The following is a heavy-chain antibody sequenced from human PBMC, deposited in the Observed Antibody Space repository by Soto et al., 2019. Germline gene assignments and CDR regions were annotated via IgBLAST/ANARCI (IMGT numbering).Heavy chain of an antibody. V-gene: IGHV3-30*18. CDR2: CSFDGTQQ. J-gene: IGHJ4*02. Sequence: GGSLRLSSTASEFSLSSSDMHWVRRAPVKGLEWLAVCSFDGTQQFYGDSVKGRCTVSRDNSNNTLYLEMNSLRTEDTAVYYCAKQLRGSGWYPLDSWGQGTPATVSS. CDR1: EFSLSSSD. CDR3: AKQLRGSGWYPLDS. D-gene: IGHD6-19*01.